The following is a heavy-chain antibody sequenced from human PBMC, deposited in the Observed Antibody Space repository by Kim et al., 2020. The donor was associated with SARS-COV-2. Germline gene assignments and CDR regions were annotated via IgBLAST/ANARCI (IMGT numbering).Heavy chain of an antibody. V-gene: IGHV1-69*01. J-gene: IGHJ1*01. CDR3: ARGSGVLGYFQH. D-gene: IGHD3-10*01. Sequence: NYAQKFQGRVTITADESTSTAYMELSSLRSEDTAVYYCARGSGVLGYFQHWGQGTLVTVSS.